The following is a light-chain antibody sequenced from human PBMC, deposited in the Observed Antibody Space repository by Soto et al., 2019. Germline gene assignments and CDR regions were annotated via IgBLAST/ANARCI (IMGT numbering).Light chain of an antibody. CDR2: DAS. V-gene: IGKV3-11*01. CDR1: QSVSSY. Sequence: EIVMAQSPGTRSLSPLEISTLSCSASQSVSSYLAWYQQKPGQAPRLLIYDASHRATGIPPRFSGSGSGTDFTLTISSLEPEDFAVYYCQQRSNWPLVTFGPGTKVDIK. J-gene: IGKJ3*01. CDR3: QQRSNWPLVT.